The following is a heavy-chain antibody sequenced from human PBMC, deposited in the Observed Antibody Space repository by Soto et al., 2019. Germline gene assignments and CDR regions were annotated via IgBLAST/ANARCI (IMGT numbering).Heavy chain of an antibody. V-gene: IGHV1-69*13. J-gene: IGHJ6*02. D-gene: IGHD2-2*01. Sequence: ASVKVSCKASGGTFSSYAINWVRQAPGQGLEWMGGIIPIFDTANYAQKFQGRVTITADESTRTAYMELSSLRSEDTAVYYCARGRESYCSSTSCYASEGNQTLLYYYYYGMDVWGQGTTVTVSS. CDR1: GGTFSSYA. CDR2: IIPIFDTA. CDR3: ARGRESYCSSTSCYASEGNQTLLYYYYYGMDV.